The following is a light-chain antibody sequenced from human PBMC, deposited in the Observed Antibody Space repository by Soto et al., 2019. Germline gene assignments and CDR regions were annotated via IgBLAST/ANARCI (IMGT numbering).Light chain of an antibody. J-gene: IGLJ1*01. V-gene: IGLV2-14*01. CDR1: SSDVGGYNY. Sequence: SVLTQPAPVSGSPGQSITISCTGTSSDVGGYNYVSWYQQHPGKAPKFMIYDVSNRPSGVSNRFSGSKSGNTASLTISGLQAEDEADYYCCSYTTSNTRQIVFGTGTKVTVL. CDR2: DVS. CDR3: CSYTTSNTRQIV.